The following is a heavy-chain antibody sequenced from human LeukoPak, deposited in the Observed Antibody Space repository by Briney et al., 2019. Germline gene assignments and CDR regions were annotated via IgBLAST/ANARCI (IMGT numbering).Heavy chain of an antibody. CDR1: GGSISSGDYY. CDR2: IYYSGST. V-gene: IGHV4-30-4*01. J-gene: IGHJ4*02. CDR3: ARRDTAMVNYFDY. Sequence: PSETLSLTCTVSGGSISSGDYYWSWIRQPPGKGLEWIGYIYYSGSTYYNPSLKSRVTISIDTSKNQFSLKLSSVTAADTAVYYCARRDTAMVNYFDYWGQGTLVTVSS. D-gene: IGHD5-18*01.